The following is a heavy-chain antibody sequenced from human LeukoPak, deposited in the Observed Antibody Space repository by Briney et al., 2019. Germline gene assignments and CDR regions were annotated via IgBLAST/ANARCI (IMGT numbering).Heavy chain of an antibody. CDR1: GFTFSSYA. V-gene: IGHV3-30-3*01. D-gene: IGHD3-3*01. Sequence: GGSLRLSCAVSGFTFSSYAMHWVRQAPGKGLEWVAVISYDGNNKYYADSVKGRFTISRDNSKNTLYLQMNSLGAEDTAVYYCAREPSITIFGVVTSYYFDYWGQGTLVTVSS. CDR3: AREPSITIFGVVTSYYFDY. CDR2: ISYDGNNK. J-gene: IGHJ4*02.